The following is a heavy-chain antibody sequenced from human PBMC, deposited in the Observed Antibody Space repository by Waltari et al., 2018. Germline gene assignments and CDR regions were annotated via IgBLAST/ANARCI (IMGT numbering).Heavy chain of an antibody. CDR1: GFIFSTYS. CDR3: ARSRTDTWGHSFSGMDV. Sequence: EVQLVESGGDLVQPGGSLRLSCVGSGFIFSTYSMSWVRQAPGKGLVCVSYISNRGSTVHYADSVKGRFTISRDNANNSVYLQMNSLRGEDTAVYYCARSRTDTWGHSFSGMDVWGQGTTVTVSS. J-gene: IGHJ6*02. V-gene: IGHV3-48*01. CDR2: ISNRGSTV. D-gene: IGHD3-16*01.